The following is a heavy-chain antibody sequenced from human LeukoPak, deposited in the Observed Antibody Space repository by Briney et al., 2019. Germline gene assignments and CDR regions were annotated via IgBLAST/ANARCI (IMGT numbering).Heavy chain of an antibody. V-gene: IGHV3-21*01. CDR1: GFTFSSYS. J-gene: IGHJ4*02. D-gene: IGHD3-22*01. Sequence: GGSLRLSCAASGFTFSSYSMNWVRQAPGKGLEWVSSISSSSSYIYYADSVKGRFTISRDNAKNSLYLQMHSLRAEDTAVYYCARQYYYDNSGTDYWGQGTLVTVSS. CDR3: ARQYYYDNSGTDY. CDR2: ISSSSSYI.